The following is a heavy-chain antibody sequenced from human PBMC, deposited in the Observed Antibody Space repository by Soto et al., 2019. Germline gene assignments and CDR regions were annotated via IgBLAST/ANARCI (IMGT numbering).Heavy chain of an antibody. CDR3: AKSMGYSSSWYSSDGGMDV. CDR2: IYYSGST. V-gene: IGHV4-59*08. CDR1: GGNTSNFY. Sequence: PSQTLSLTCSVSGGNTSNFYWSWIRQQPGKGLEWIGYIYYSGSTNYNPSLKSRVTISVDTSKNQFSLKLSSVTAADTAVYYCAKSMGYSSSWYSSDGGMDVWGQGTTVTVSS. D-gene: IGHD6-13*01. J-gene: IGHJ6*02.